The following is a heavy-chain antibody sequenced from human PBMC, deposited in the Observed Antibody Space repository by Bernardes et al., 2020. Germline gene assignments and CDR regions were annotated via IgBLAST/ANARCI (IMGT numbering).Heavy chain of an antibody. V-gene: IGHV3-74*03. CDR3: SRGGVAGGVDS. Sequence: GGSLRLSCAASGFTFSSYWMHWARQAPGKGLVWLSRINGDGSITTYADSVKGRFSTSRDNPKNTLYLQMNSLRAEDTAVYYCSRGGVAGGVDSWGQGTLVTVSS. CDR2: INGDGSIT. D-gene: IGHD3-16*01. CDR1: GFTFSSYW. J-gene: IGHJ4*02.